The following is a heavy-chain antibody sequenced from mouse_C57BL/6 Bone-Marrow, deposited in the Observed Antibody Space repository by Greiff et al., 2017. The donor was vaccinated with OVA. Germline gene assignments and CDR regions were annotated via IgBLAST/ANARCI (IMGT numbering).Heavy chain of an antibody. Sequence: VQLQESGAELVKPGASVKISCKASGYAFSSYWMNWVKQRPGKGLEWIEQIYPGDGDTNYNGKFKGKATLTADKSSSTAYMQLSSLTSEDSAVYFCAPISTVGGAMDYWGQGTSVTVSS. J-gene: IGHJ4*01. CDR2: IYPGDGDT. D-gene: IGHD1-1*01. V-gene: IGHV1-80*01. CDR3: APISTVGGAMDY. CDR1: GYAFSSYW.